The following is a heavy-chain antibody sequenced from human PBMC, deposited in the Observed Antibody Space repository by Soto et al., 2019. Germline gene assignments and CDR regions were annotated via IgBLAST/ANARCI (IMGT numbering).Heavy chain of an antibody. CDR2: ISNDGNSQ. D-gene: IGHD3-22*01. J-gene: IGHJ1*01. CDR1: GFTFSSYV. CDR3: AREDGSSGRAGTFHP. Sequence: QVQLVESGGGVVQPGRSLRLSCAASGFTFSSYVMHWVRQGPGGGLEWVAGISNDGNSQHYSDSVKGRLTISRDNSKNTVDLHMNSLRDGDTAVYYCAREDGSSGRAGTFHPWGQGTLVTVSS. V-gene: IGHV3-30-3*01.